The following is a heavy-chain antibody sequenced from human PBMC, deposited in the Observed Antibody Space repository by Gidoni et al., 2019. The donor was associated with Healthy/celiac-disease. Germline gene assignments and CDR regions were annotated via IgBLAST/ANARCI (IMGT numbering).Heavy chain of an antibody. V-gene: IGHV3-66*01. CDR2: IYGGGST. J-gene: IGHJ3*02. CDR1: EFTVSTNT. D-gene: IGHD3-16*02. Sequence: EVQLVESGGGLVKLGGSLSISGAASEFTVSTNTMSWVRKAPGKGLEWVSVIYGGGSTYYADSVKGRFTISRDNSKNTLYLQMNSLRAEDTAVYYCARDRPLYDYVWGIYRWSAFDIWGQGTMVTVSS. CDR3: ARDRPLYDYVWGIYRWSAFDI.